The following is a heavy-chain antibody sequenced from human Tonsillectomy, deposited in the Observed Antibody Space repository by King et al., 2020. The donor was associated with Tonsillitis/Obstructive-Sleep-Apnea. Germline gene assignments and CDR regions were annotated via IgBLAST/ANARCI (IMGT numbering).Heavy chain of an antibody. CDR3: PTYRYHYDTSGVDY. CDR1: GFTFSNAW. V-gene: IGHV3-15*01. Sequence: DVQLVESGGGLVKPGGSLRLSCAASGFTFSNAWMSWVRQAPGKGLEWVGRIKSNTDGGITDYIEPVKGRFTISRDDSENTLYLQMNSLKTEDTAVYFCPTYRYHYDTSGVDYWGQGTLVTVSS. D-gene: IGHD3-22*01. J-gene: IGHJ4*02. CDR2: IKSNTDGGIT.